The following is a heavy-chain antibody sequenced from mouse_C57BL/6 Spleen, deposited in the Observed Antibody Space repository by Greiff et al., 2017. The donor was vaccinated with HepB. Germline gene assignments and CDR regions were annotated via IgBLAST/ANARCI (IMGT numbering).Heavy chain of an antibody. CDR3: TFDYDEDYAMDY. CDR1: GFTFSDAW. D-gene: IGHD2-4*01. Sequence: VQLQESGGGLVQPGGSMKLSCAASGFTFSDAWMDWVRQSPEKGLEWVAEIRNKANNHATYYAESVKGRFTISRDDSKSSVYLQMNSLRAEDTGIYYCTFDYDEDYAMDYWGQGTSVTVSS. J-gene: IGHJ4*01. V-gene: IGHV6-6*01. CDR2: IRNKANNHAT.